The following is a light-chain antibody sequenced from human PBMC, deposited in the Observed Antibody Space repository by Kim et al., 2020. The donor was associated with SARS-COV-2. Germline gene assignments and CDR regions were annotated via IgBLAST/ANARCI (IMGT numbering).Light chain of an antibody. CDR1: ENIGSW. V-gene: IGKV1-5*03. CDR2: KSS. CDR3: QQYNSPLYT. Sequence: SVSVGARVTITCRASENIGSWLAWYQQRPGEAPTLLIYKSSILHSGVPSRFSGSGFGTLFTLTISGLQPDDFATYYCQQYNSPLYTFGQGTKLEI. J-gene: IGKJ2*01.